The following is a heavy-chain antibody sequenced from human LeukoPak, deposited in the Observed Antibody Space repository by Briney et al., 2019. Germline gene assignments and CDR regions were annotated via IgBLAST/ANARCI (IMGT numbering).Heavy chain of an antibody. D-gene: IGHD3-10*01. J-gene: IGHJ4*02. V-gene: IGHV3-33*01. CDR3: ARDPGNYDSGSSHCDN. CDR1: GFTFSSHG. Sequence: GGSLRLSCVPSGFTFSSHGMQWVRQAPGKGLEWAAVIWYDGSKEYYADSVKGRFTISRDNSKNTLYLQMNSLRAEDTAVYYCARDPGNYDSGSSHCDNWGQGTLVTVSS. CDR2: IWYDGSKE.